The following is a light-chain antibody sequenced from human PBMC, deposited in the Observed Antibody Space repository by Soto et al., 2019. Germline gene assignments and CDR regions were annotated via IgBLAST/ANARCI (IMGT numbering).Light chain of an antibody. J-gene: IGLJ1*01. CDR2: ANT. CDR1: SSNIGPTYD. CDR3: QSYDSSLSGYV. V-gene: IGLV1-40*01. Sequence: QSVLTQPPSVSGAPGQRVTISCTGSSSNIGPTYDVHWYQQLLGTAPKLLIYANTNRPSGVPDRFSGSKSGTSASLAITGLQAEDEADYFCQSYDSSLSGYVFGTGTKVT.